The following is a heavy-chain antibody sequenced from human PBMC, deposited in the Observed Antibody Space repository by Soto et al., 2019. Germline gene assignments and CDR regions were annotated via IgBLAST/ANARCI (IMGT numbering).Heavy chain of an antibody. CDR3: ARVERGTATTVVDAFDI. J-gene: IGHJ3*02. CDR2: MYHGGGT. Sequence: SETLPLTCTVSGGSISSSSYYWGWTRQPPGKGLEWIGSMYHGGGTHYNPSLKSRVTISVDTSKNQFSLKMSSVTAADTALYYCARVERGTATTVVDAFDIWGPGTMVTVSS. V-gene: IGHV4-39*01. D-gene: IGHD1-1*01. CDR1: GGSISSSSYY.